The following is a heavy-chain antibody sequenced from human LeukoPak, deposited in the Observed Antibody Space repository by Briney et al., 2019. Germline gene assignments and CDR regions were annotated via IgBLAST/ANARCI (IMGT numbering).Heavy chain of an antibody. CDR2: IYYSGGT. V-gene: IGHV4-59*01. J-gene: IGHJ4*02. D-gene: IGHD5-18*01. Sequence: SETLSLACTVSGGSISSYYWSWIRQPPGKGLEWIGYIYYSGGTNYNPSLKSRVTISVDTSKNQFSLKLSSVTAADTAVYYCARAQYSYGYLFDYWGQGTLVTVSS. CDR3: ARAQYSYGYLFDY. CDR1: GGSISSYY.